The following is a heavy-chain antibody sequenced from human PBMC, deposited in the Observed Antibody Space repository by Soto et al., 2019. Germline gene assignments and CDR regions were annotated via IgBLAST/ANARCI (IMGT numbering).Heavy chain of an antibody. CDR1: GGSFKSGSYS. V-gene: IGHV4-61*01. J-gene: IGHJ4*02. Sequence: SETLSPTCTVSGGSFKSGSYSWSWIRQPPGKGLEWIGYVYHTGRTSYNPSLKSRVSISMDTSKNQFSLNLDSVTAADTAVYFCARDFAYFDSWGQGTLVTVSS. CDR2: VYHTGRT. D-gene: IGHD3-3*01. CDR3: ARDFAYFDS.